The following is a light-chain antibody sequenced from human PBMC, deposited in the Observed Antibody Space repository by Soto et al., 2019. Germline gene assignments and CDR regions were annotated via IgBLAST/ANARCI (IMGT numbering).Light chain of an antibody. J-gene: IGKJ1*01. CDR2: GAS. CDR1: QSVSSSY. V-gene: IGKV3-20*01. CDR3: QQCGSSPT. Sequence: EIVLTQSPGTLSLSPGERATLSCRASQSVSSSYLAWYQQKPGQAPRLLIYGASSRATGIPDRFSGSGSGTDFTLTSSRLEPEDFAVYYCQQCGSSPTFGQGTKVEIK.